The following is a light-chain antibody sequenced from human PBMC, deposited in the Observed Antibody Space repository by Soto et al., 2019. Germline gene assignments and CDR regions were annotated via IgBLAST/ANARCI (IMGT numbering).Light chain of an antibody. J-gene: IGLJ3*02. Sequence: QSALTQPASVSGSPGQSITISCAGTSSDVGSHPLVSWYQQHPGKAPKLMISEDTKRPSGVSNRVSGSKSGNMASLTISGLQAEDEADYYCCSFTSAGTWVFGGGTKLTVL. CDR1: SSDVGSHPL. CDR2: EDT. CDR3: CSFTSAGTWV. V-gene: IGLV2-23*01.